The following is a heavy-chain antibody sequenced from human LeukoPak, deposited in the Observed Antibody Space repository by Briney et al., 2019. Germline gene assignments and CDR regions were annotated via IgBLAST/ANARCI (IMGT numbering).Heavy chain of an antibody. CDR2: FDPEDGET. D-gene: IGHD6-19*01. V-gene: IGHV1-24*01. CDR3: ATTGYSSGWYRPVDY. CDR1: GYTLTELS. Sequence: ASVKVSCKVSGYTLTELSMHWVRQAPGKGLEWMGGFDPEDGETIYAQKFQGRVTMTEDTSTDTAYMELSSLRSEDTAVYYCATTGYSSGWYRPVDYWGRGTLVTVSS. J-gene: IGHJ4*02.